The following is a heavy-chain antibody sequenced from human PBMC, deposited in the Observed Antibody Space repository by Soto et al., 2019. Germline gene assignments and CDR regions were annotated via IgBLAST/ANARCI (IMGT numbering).Heavy chain of an antibody. CDR3: ARAIAAGTSPMDV. J-gene: IGHJ6*02. D-gene: IGHD6-13*01. V-gene: IGHV1-46*01. Sequence: GASVKVSFKASGYTFTSYYMHWVRQAPGQGLELMGIINPSGGSTSYAQKFQGRVTMTRDTSTSTVYMELSSLRSEDTAVYYCARAIAAGTSPMDVWGQGTTVTVSS. CDR2: INPSGGST. CDR1: GYTFTSYY.